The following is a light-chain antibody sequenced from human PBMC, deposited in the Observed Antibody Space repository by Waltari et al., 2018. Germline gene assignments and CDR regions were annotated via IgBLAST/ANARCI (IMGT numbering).Light chain of an antibody. J-gene: IGKJ1*01. CDR1: QNLLHSNGNTY. V-gene: IGKV2-40*01. CDR2: GGS. CDR3: VQALAFPWT. Sequence: DIVMTQTPLSLPIIPGEPASISCRSSQNLLHSNGNTYLHWYLQKPGQSPQLLIYGGSNRASGVPDRFSGSGSGNDFTMKISKVEAEDVGVYFCVQALAFPWTFGQGTKV.